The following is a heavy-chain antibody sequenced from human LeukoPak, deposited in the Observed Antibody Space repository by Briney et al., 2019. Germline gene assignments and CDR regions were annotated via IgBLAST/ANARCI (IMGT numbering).Heavy chain of an antibody. D-gene: IGHD6-13*01. J-gene: IGHJ4*02. V-gene: IGHV3-7*01. CDR3: TRGGATSSWYWFF. CDR2: INKDGSEQ. CDR1: GFTFSDYY. Sequence: GGSLRLSCAASGFTFSDYYMGWIRQAPGKGPEWVASINKDGSEQYYVDSVKGRFTISRDNAKNSLSLQVSSLRAEDTAVYYCTRGGATSSWYWFFWGQGTLVTVSS.